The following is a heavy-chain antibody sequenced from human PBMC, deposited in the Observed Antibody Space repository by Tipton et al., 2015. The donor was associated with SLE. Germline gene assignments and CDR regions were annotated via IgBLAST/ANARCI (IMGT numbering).Heavy chain of an antibody. CDR3: ARGGGTGTTEPFDI. J-gene: IGHJ3*02. CDR1: GGSISSGSYY. D-gene: IGHD1-7*01. V-gene: IGHV4-61*02. CDR2: IYTSGST. Sequence: TLSLTCTVSGGSISSGSYYWSWIRQPAGKGLEWIGRIYTSGSTNYNPSLKSRVTISVDTSKNQFSLKLSSVTAADTAVYYCARGGGTGTTEPFDIWGQGSMVTVSS.